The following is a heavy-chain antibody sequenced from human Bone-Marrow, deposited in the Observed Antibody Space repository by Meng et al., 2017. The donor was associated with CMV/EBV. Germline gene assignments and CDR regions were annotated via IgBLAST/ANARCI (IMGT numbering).Heavy chain of an antibody. V-gene: IGHV3-21*01. D-gene: IGHD2-2*02. J-gene: IGHJ4*02. Sequence: GESLKISCAASGFTFSSYSMNWVRQAPGKGLEWVSSISSSSSYIYYADSVKGRFTISRDNAKNSLYLQMNSLRAEDTAVYYCVRALGYCSSTSCYTFDYWGQGTLVTVSS. CDR3: VRALGYCSSTSCYTFDY. CDR2: ISSSSSYI. CDR1: GFTFSSYS.